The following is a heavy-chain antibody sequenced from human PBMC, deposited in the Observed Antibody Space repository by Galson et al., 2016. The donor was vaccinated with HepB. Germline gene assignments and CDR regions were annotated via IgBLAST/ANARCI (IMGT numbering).Heavy chain of an antibody. V-gene: IGHV1-69*13. D-gene: IGHD6-13*01. Sequence: SVKVSCKASVDTFSKYAITWVRQAPGQGLEWMGGIIPISGTANYAQKFQGRVTINADEPTSTAYMELSSLRSEDTAVYYCARIPYSFSWGREYYHYYYSMDVWGQGTTVTVSS. CDR2: IIPISGTA. CDR3: ARIPYSFSWGREYYHYYYSMDV. CDR1: VDTFSKYA. J-gene: IGHJ6*02.